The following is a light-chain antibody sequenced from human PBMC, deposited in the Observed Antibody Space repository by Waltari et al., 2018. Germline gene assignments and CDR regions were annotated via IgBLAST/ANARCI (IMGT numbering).Light chain of an antibody. CDR3: LQYNSHPWT. J-gene: IGKJ1*01. Sequence: DIQMTQSPSSLSASAGDTVTITCRASQGISTYLNWYQQKPGKAPKRLIYAASSLESGVPSRFRGSGSGTDFTLTISSLQPEDFATYYCLQYNSHPWTFGQGTKVEIK. V-gene: IGKV1-17*01. CDR2: AAS. CDR1: QGISTY.